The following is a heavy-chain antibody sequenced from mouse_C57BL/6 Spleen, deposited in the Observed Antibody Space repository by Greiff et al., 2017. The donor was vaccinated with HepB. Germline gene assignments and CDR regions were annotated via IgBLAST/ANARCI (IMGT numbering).Heavy chain of an antibody. D-gene: IGHD2-5*01. J-gene: IGHJ3*01. Sequence: VQLQQSGAELVRPGASVKLSCKASGYTFTDYYINWVKQRPGQGLEWIARIYPGSGNTYYNEKFKGKATLTAEKSSSTAYMQLSSLTSEDSAVYVCARGSNYAWFAYWGQGTLVTVSA. V-gene: IGHV1-76*01. CDR3: ARGSNYAWFAY. CDR1: GYTFTDYY. CDR2: IYPGSGNT.